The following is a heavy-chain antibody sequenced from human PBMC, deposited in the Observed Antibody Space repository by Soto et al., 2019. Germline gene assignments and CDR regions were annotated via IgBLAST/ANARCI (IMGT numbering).Heavy chain of an antibody. V-gene: IGHV3-30*18. Sequence: GGSLRLSCAASGFTFRVYGMHWVRQAPGKGLEWVAVISYDGSHEYYADSVKGRFTISRDNSKNTLYLQMNSLRAEDTAVYYCAKDLSSVHRGNAFDIWGQGTLVTVSS. D-gene: IGHD3-16*01. CDR3: AKDLSSVHRGNAFDI. CDR2: ISYDGSHE. CDR1: GFTFRVYG. J-gene: IGHJ3*02.